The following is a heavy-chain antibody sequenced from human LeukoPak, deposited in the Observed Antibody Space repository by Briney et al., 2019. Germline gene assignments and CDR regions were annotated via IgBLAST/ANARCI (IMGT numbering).Heavy chain of an antibody. CDR1: GFTFSSYS. CDR2: ISGSSSYI. CDR3: ARDSGSEALDY. V-gene: IGHV3-21*01. J-gene: IGHJ4*02. Sequence: GGSLRLSCAASGFTFSSYSMNWVRQAPGKGLEWVSSISGSSSYIYYADSVKGRFTISRDNAKNSLYLQMNSLRAEDTAVYYCARDSGSEALDYWGQGTLVTVSS. D-gene: IGHD6-25*01.